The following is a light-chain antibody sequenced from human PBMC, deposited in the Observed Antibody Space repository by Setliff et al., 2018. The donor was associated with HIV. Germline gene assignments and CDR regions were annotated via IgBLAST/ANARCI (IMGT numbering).Light chain of an antibody. CDR3: AAWDDSLNGYV. CDR1: SSNIGSNT. Sequence: QSVLTQPPSASGTPGQRVTISCSGSSSNIGSNTVNWYQQLPGTAPKLLICTNNQRPSGVHDRFSGSKSDTSASLAISGLQSEDEADYYCAAWDDSLNGYVFGTGTKVTVL. V-gene: IGLV1-44*01. CDR2: TNN. J-gene: IGLJ1*01.